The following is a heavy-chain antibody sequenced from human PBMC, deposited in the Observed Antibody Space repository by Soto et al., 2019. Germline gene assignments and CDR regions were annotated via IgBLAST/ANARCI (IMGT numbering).Heavy chain of an antibody. Sequence: QVQLEQSGAEVKKPGASVKVSCKTSGYTFTSYTLHWVRQAPGQGLEWMGWINAGNGREKYSQRFQDRVSLSTDKPATTAYMELRSLRSEDTAMYYCARGGGWVGEASFDSWGQGTLVTVSS. CDR3: ARGGGWVGEASFDS. CDR2: INAGNGRE. D-gene: IGHD3-10*01. V-gene: IGHV1-3*01. CDR1: GYTFTSYT. J-gene: IGHJ4*02.